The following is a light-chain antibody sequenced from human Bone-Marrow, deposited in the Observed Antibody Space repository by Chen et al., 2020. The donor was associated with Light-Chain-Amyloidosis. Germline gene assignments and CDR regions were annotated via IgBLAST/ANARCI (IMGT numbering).Light chain of an antibody. V-gene: IGKV1-27*01. CDR2: GAS. CDR3: QKYNNAPRT. CDR1: QGISNY. J-gene: IGKJ1*01. Sequence: DIQMTQSPSSLSASVGDRVTITCRATQGISNYLAWYQQKPGKVPKLLIYGASTLQSGVPSRVSGSGSGTDFTLTISSLQPEDVATYYCQKYNNAPRTFGQVTKVEIK.